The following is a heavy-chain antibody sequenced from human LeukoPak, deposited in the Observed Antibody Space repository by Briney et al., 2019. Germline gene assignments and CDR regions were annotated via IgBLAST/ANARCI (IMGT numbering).Heavy chain of an antibody. CDR2: FDPEDGET. V-gene: IGHV1-24*01. D-gene: IGHD2-2*01. Sequence: ASVKVSCKVSGYTLTELSMHWVRQAPGKGLEWMVGFDPEDGETIYAQKFQGRVTMTEDTSTDTAYMELSSLRSEDTAVYYCATVADCSSTSCYSLFDWGQGTLVTVSS. CDR1: GYTLTELS. J-gene: IGHJ4*02. CDR3: ATVADCSSTSCYSLFD.